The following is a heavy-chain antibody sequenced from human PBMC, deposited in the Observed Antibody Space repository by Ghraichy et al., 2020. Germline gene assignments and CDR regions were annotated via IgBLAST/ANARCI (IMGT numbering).Heavy chain of an antibody. Sequence: GGSLRLTCAASGFTFSSYGMHWVRQAPGKGLEWVAVIWSDGSNKYYADSVKGRFTISRDNSKNTLYLQMNSLRAEDTAVFYYARDKGPYYFDHWGQGTLVTVSS. CDR2: IWSDGSNK. CDR1: GFTFSSYG. J-gene: IGHJ4*02. V-gene: IGHV3-33*01. CDR3: ARDKGPYYFDH.